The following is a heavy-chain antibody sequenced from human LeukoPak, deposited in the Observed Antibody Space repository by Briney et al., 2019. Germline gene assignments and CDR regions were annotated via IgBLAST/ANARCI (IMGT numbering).Heavy chain of an antibody. Sequence: SQTLSLTCAISGDSVSSNSAAWNWIRQSPSRGLEWLGMTYYRSKWYNDYAVSVKSRITINPDTSKNQFSLQLNSVTPEDTAVYYCARAYYGSGSHSYGMDVWGQGTTVTVSS. CDR2: TYYRSKWYN. D-gene: IGHD3-10*01. J-gene: IGHJ6*02. CDR1: GDSVSSNSAA. V-gene: IGHV6-1*01. CDR3: ARAYYGSGSHSYGMDV.